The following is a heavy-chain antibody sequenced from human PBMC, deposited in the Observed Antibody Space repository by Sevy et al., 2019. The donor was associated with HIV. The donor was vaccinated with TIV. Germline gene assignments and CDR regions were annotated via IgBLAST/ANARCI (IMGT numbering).Heavy chain of an antibody. CDR1: GGTFSSYA. J-gene: IGHJ4*02. D-gene: IGHD3-22*01. CDR3: ARGINMILGGGYYFDY. V-gene: IGHV1-69*13. Sequence: ASVKVSCKTSGGTFSSYAFSWVRQAPGQGLEWMGEIITIFGTVNYAQKFQGRVTIIADESTSTAYMELSSLRSEDTAVYYCARGINMILGGGYYFDYWGQGTLVTVSS. CDR2: IITIFGTV.